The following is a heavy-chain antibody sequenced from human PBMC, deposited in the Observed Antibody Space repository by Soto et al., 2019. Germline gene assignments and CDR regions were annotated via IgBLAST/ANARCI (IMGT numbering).Heavy chain of an antibody. Sequence: QVQLQESGPGLVKPSQTLSLTCTVSGGSISSGGYYWSWIRQHPGKGLEWIGYIYYSGSTYYNPSLKSRVTISVDTSKNQFSLKLSSVTAADTAVYYCARAGEMITFGGAYGGAFDIWGQGTMVTVSS. J-gene: IGHJ3*02. V-gene: IGHV4-31*03. CDR3: ARAGEMITFGGAYGGAFDI. CDR1: GGSISSGGYY. D-gene: IGHD3-16*01. CDR2: IYYSGST.